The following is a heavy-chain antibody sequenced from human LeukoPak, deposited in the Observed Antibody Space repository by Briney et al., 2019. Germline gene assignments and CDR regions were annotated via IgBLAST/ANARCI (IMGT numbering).Heavy chain of an antibody. CDR3: ARFNSIEEAFDI. J-gene: IGHJ3*02. V-gene: IGHV4-59*08. CDR2: IYYSGST. Sequence: SETLSLTCTVSGGSISSYYWSWIRQPPGKGLEWIGYIYYSGSTNYNPSLQSRVTISVDTSKNQFSLKLSSVTAADTAVYYCARFNSIEEAFDIWGQGTMVTVSS. CDR1: GGSISSYY. D-gene: IGHD2-21*01.